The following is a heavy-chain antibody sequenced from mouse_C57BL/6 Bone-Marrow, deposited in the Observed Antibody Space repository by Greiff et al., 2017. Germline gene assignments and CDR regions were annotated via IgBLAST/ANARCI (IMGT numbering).Heavy chain of an antibody. CDR3: ARSKKGYYGSSYPYWYFDV. D-gene: IGHD1-1*01. V-gene: IGHV1-42*01. J-gene: IGHJ1*03. CDR1: GYSFTGYY. Sequence: VQLQQSGPELVKPGASVKISCKASGYSFTGYYMNWVKQSPEKSLEWIGEINPSTGGTTYNQKFKAKATLTVDKSSSTAYMQLKSLTSEDSAVYYCARSKKGYYGSSYPYWYFDVWGTGTTVTVSS. CDR2: INPSTGGT.